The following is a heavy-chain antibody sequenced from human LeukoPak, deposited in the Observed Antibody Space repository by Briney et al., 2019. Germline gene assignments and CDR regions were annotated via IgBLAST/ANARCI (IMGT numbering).Heavy chain of an antibody. Sequence: PGGSLRLSCAASGFTFSSYAMSWVRQAPGKGLEWVSGISGSGGSTYYADSVEGRFTISRDNSKNTLYLQMNSLRADDTGVYYCAKRGDSSGWYYFDYWGQGTLVTVSS. J-gene: IGHJ4*02. D-gene: IGHD6-19*01. V-gene: IGHV3-23*01. CDR1: GFTFSSYA. CDR2: ISGSGGST. CDR3: AKRGDSSGWYYFDY.